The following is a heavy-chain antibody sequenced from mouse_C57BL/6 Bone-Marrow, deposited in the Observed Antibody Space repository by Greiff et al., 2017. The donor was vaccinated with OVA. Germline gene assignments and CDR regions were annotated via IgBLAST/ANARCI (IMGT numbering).Heavy chain of an antibody. J-gene: IGHJ2*01. V-gene: IGHV1-4*01. CDR3: ALRGNSLIDY. CDR2: INPSSGYT. Sequence: QVQLQQSGAELARPGASVKMSCKASGYTFTSYTMHWVKQRPGQGLEWIGYINPSSGYTKYNQKFKDKATLTADKSSSTAYMQLSSLTSEDAAVYYCALRGNSLIDYWGQGTTLTVSS. D-gene: IGHD3-2*02. CDR1: GYTFTSYT.